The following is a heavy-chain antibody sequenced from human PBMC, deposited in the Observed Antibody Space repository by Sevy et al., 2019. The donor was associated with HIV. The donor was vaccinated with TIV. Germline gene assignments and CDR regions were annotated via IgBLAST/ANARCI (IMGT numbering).Heavy chain of an antibody. CDR2: FDPEDGDPEDGKT. D-gene: IGHD3-22*01. CDR3: ATTKDDDDSSGYPFDY. V-gene: IGHV1-24*01. Sequence: ASVKVSCKVSGYTLAKFSIHWVRQAPGRGLEWMTSFDPEDGDPEDGKTIYAPKFLGRVTMTEDTSTDTAYMELSSLRSDDTAVYYCATTKDDDDSSGYPFDYWGQGTLVTVSS. J-gene: IGHJ4*02. CDR1: GYTLAKFS.